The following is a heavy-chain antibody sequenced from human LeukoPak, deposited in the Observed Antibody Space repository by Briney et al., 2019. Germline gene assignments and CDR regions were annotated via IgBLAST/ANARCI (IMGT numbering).Heavy chain of an antibody. V-gene: IGHV4-39*02. CDR1: GGSISSSSYY. CDR2: IYYSGST. CDR3: AREGSGYRGESWFDP. J-gene: IGHJ5*02. Sequence: SETLSLTCTVSGGSISSSSYYWGWIRQPPGKGLEWIGSIYYSGSTYYNPSLKSRVTISVDTSKNQFSLKLSSVTAADTAVYYCAREGSGYRGESWFDPWGQGTLVTVSS. D-gene: IGHD5-12*01.